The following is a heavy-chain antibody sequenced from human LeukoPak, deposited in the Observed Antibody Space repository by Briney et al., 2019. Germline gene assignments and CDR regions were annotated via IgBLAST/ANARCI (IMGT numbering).Heavy chain of an antibody. J-gene: IGHJ4*02. CDR1: GVTFSSYA. D-gene: IGHD1-26*01. CDR2: IIPIFGTA. V-gene: IGHV1-69*13. Sequence: ASVKVSCKASGVTFSSYAISWVRQAPGQGLEWMGGIIPIFGTANYAQKFQGRVTITADESTSTAYMELSSLRSEDTAVYYCARRPFGGSYEYFDYWGQGTLVTVSS. CDR3: ARRPFGGSYEYFDY.